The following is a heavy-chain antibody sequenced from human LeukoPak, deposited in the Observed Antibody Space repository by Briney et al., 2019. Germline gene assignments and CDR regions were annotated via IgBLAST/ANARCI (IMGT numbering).Heavy chain of an antibody. Sequence: PSETLSLTCAVYGGSFSGYYWSWIRQPPGKGLEWIGEINHSGSTNYNPSLKSRVTISVDTSKNQFSLKLSSVTAADTAVYYCARGKIIAAAGNNWFDPWGQGTLVTVSS. D-gene: IGHD6-13*01. J-gene: IGHJ5*02. V-gene: IGHV4-34*01. CDR1: GGSFSGYY. CDR2: INHSGST. CDR3: ARGKIIAAAGNNWFDP.